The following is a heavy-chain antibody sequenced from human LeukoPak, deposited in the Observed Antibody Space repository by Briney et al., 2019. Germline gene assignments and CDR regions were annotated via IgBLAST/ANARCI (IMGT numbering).Heavy chain of an antibody. CDR2: IYYSGST. Sequence: SETLSLTCTVSGGSISSYYWSWIRQPPGKGLEWIGYIYYSGSTNYNPSLKSRVTISVDRSKNQFSLKLSSVTAADTAVYYCARGSEYSYGLDAFDIWGQGTMVTVSS. V-gene: IGHV4-59*12. CDR3: ARGSEYSYGLDAFDI. J-gene: IGHJ3*02. D-gene: IGHD5-18*01. CDR1: GGSISSYY.